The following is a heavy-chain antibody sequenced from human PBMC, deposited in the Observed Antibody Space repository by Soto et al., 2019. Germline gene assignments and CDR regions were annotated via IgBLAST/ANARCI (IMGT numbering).Heavy chain of an antibody. V-gene: IGHV1-69*13. Sequence: SVKVSCKASGGTFTNYAFSWVRQAPGQGLEWTGGIIPIFGTPDYAQKFQGRVTITADESTRTASMELSSLRSDDTAVYYCARERSVGYCITTTCPKPFYYYAMDVWGQGTTVTVSS. CDR2: IIPIFGTP. CDR1: GGTFTNYA. CDR3: ARERSVGYCITTTCPKPFYYYAMDV. J-gene: IGHJ6*02. D-gene: IGHD2-2*01.